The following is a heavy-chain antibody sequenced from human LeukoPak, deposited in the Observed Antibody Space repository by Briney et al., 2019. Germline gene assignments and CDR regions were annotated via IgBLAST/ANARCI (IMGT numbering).Heavy chain of an antibody. CDR1: GFTVSSNY. Sequence: PGGSLRLSCAASGFTVSSNYMSWVRQAPGKGLEWVSVIYSGGITYYADSAKGRFTISRDKSKNTLYLQMNSLRAEDTAVYYCARDFSGWAVAGSFDIWGQGTMVTVSS. J-gene: IGHJ3*02. V-gene: IGHV3-66*02. D-gene: IGHD6-19*01. CDR2: IYSGGIT. CDR3: ARDFSGWAVAGSFDI.